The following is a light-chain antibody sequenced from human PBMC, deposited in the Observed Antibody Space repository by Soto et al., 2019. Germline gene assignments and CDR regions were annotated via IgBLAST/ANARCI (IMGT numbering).Light chain of an antibody. V-gene: IGKV1-39*01. Sequence: DVQMIHSPSSLSASVGDRVTISCRASQIISTYLNWYQQKPGTAPRLLISRASSVKSGVPPRFSGSGSGTDFTLTISSLQPEDFATYFCQQTYTPPRTFGQGTKV. CDR2: RAS. CDR3: QQTYTPPRT. J-gene: IGKJ1*01. CDR1: QIISTY.